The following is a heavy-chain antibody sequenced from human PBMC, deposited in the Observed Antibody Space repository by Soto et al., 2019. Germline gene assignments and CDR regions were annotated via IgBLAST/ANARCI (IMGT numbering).Heavy chain of an antibody. Sequence: PGGSLRLSCAGSGFNFNNFAMHWVRQAPGTGLEYVSSISDTGGSTFHADSVKGRFIISRDNSKGTLFLQLNSLRDEDTAVYYCAKEYGSTWIDHWGQGTPVTVSS. D-gene: IGHD6-13*01. CDR2: ISDTGGST. CDR3: AKEYGSTWIDH. CDR1: GFNFNNFA. V-gene: IGHV3-64*04. J-gene: IGHJ4*02.